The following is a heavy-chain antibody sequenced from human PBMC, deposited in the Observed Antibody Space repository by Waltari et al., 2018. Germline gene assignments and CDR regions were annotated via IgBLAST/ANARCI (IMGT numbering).Heavy chain of an antibody. CDR2: SSGGAPGI. V-gene: IGHV3-23*01. Sequence: EVQLLESGGGFVQPGGSLTLSCEASGFTFRRDSMSWFRQTSEEGLWWVSASSGGAPGIYYADSVKGRFTTSRDDSRSTLYLQMNSLRVEDTAVYYCARWDTAMVDWGQGTLVTVSS. CDR3: ARWDTAMVD. J-gene: IGHJ4*02. CDR1: GFTFRRDS. D-gene: IGHD5-18*01.